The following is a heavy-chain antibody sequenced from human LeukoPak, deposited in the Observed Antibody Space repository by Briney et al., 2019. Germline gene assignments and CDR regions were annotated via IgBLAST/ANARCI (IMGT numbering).Heavy chain of an antibody. V-gene: IGHV4-59*01. CDR1: GGSISSYY. CDR2: IYYSGST. J-gene: IGHJ4*02. D-gene: IGHD3-22*01. CDR3: AHSYYDSSGYYYPFDY. Sequence: PSETLSLTCTVSGGSISSYYWSWIRQPPGKGLEWIGYIYYSGSTNYNPSLKSRVTISVDTSKNQFSLKLSSVTAADTAVYYCAHSYYDSSGYYYPFDYWAREPWSPSP.